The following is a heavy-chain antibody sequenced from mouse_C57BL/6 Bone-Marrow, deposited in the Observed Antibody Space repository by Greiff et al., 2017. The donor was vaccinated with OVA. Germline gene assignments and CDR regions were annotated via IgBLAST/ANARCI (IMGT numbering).Heavy chain of an antibody. CDR2: IDPENGDT. J-gene: IGHJ3*01. CDR1: GFNFKDDY. CDR3: TTPYECNGAWCAY. V-gene: IGHV14-4*01. D-gene: IGHD2-3*01. Sequence: EVQLQQSGAELARPGASVKLSCTASGFNFKDDYMHWVKQRPEQGLEWIGWIDPENGDTEYASQFQGKATRTADTSAKTANLDLSRLTSKETAVYYGTTPYECNGAWCAYWGQGTLVTVSA.